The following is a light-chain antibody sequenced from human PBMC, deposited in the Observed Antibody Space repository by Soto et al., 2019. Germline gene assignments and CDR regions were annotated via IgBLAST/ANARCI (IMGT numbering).Light chain of an antibody. J-gene: IGKJ1*01. Sequence: DIQMTLSPSTLSGSVGDRVTITCRASQTISSWLAWYQQKPGKAPKLLIYKASTLKSGVPSRFSGSGSGTEFTLTISCLQSEDFATYYCQQYYSYPRTFGQGTKVDIK. CDR2: KAS. CDR3: QQYYSYPRT. V-gene: IGKV1-5*03. CDR1: QTISSW.